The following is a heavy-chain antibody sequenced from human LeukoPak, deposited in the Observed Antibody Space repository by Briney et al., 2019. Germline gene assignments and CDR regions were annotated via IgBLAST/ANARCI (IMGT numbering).Heavy chain of an antibody. V-gene: IGHV1-2*02. D-gene: IGHD3-22*01. J-gene: IGHJ4*02. Sequence: ASVKVSCKASGYTFTGYYMHWVRQAPGQGLEWMGWINPNSGGTNYAQKFQGRVTMTRDTSISTAYMELSRLRSDDTAVYYCARATTYYYDSSGETSYYFDYWGQGTLVTVSS. CDR3: ARATTYYYDSSGETSYYFDY. CDR2: INPNSGGT. CDR1: GYTFTGYY.